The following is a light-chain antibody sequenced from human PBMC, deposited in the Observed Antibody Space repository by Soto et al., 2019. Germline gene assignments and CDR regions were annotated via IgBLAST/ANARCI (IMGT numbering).Light chain of an antibody. CDR2: RNN. CDR3: ATWDDTLRGYV. CDR1: TSNIGNHY. J-gene: IGLJ1*01. Sequence: LPQAASASDTPGQMVSISCSGSTSNIGNHYVFWYQHLPGTAPKLLIFRNNQRPSGVPDRFSGSGSGTSASLAISGLRSEDEADYYCATWDDTLRGYVFGTGTKV. V-gene: IGLV1-47*01.